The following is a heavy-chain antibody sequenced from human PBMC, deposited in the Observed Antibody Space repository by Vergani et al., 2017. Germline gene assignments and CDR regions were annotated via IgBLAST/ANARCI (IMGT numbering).Heavy chain of an antibody. V-gene: IGHV5-10-1*01. D-gene: IGHD1-26*01. J-gene: IGHJ3*02. CDR1: GYSFTSYW. Sequence: EVQLVQSGAEVKKPGESLRISCKGSGYSFTSYWISWVRQMPGKGLEWMGRIDPSDSYTNYSPSFQGHVTISADKSISTAYLQWSSLKASHTAMYYCAKGEWELHDAFDIWGQGTMVTVSS. CDR2: IDPSDSYT. CDR3: AKGEWELHDAFDI.